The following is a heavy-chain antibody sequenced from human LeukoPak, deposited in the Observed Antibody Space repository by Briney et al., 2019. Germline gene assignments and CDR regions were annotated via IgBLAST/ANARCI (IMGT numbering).Heavy chain of an antibody. J-gene: IGHJ6*02. CDR2: INHSGST. CDR1: GGSFSGYY. CDR3: ASHLTLWFGELLFYYYYGMDV. D-gene: IGHD3-10*01. V-gene: IGHV4-34*01. Sequence: SETLSLTCAVYGGSFSGYYWSWIRQPPGKGLEWIGEINHSGSTNYNPSLKSRVTISVDTSKNQFSLKLSSVTAADTAVYYCASHLTLWFGELLFYYYYGMDVWGQGTTVTVSS.